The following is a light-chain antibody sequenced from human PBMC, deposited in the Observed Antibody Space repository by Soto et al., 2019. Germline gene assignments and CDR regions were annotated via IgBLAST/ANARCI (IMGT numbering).Light chain of an antibody. J-gene: IGKJ5*01. CDR3: QQRSSAIT. CDR1: QSVSSH. V-gene: IGKV3-11*01. CDR2: DAS. Sequence: EIVLTQSPAALRLSPGERSTLPCRASQSVSSHLAWFQQRPGQAPRLLIYDASNRATGIPARFSGRGSGTDFTLTISSLEPEDFAVYYCQQRSSAITFGQGTRLENK.